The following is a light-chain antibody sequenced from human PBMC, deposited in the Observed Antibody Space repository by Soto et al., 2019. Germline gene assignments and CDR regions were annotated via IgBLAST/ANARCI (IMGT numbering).Light chain of an antibody. V-gene: IGLV2-14*03. CDR3: SSYTTSNTRQIV. CDR1: SSDVGGYNY. Sequence: QSVLTQPASVSGSPGQSITISCTGTSSDVGGYNYVSWYQHHPGKAPKLMIYDVSNRPSGISNRFSGSKSGDTASLTISGLQPVYEGDYYCSSYTTSNTRQIVFGTGTKVTVL. J-gene: IGLJ1*01. CDR2: DVS.